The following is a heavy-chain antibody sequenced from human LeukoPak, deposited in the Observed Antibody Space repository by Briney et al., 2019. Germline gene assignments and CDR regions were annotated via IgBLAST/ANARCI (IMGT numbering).Heavy chain of an antibody. V-gene: IGHV1-69*05. CDR3: ASFLVTAAGNWFDP. J-gene: IGHJ5*02. CDR1: GGTFSSYA. CDR2: IIPIFGTA. D-gene: IGHD6-13*01. Sequence: GASVKVSCKASGGTFSSYAISWVRQAPGQGLEWMGGIIPIFGTANYAQKFQGRVTITTDESTSTAYMELSSLRSEDTAVYYCASFLVTAAGNWFDPWGQGTPVTVSS.